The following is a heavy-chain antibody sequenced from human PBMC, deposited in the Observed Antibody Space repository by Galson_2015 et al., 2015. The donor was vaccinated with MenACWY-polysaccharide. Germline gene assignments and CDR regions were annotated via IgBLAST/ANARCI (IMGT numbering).Heavy chain of an antibody. CDR1: GGTFSTYA. J-gene: IGHJ4*02. Sequence: SVKASCKASGGTFSTYAFSWVRQAPGQGLEWIGGIIPYLGSTNNAQKFQGRVTITADDLTSTAYMELSSLRSEDTAVYYCARSDVDIAMAVFDYWGQGT. CDR3: ARSDVDIAMAVFDY. D-gene: IGHD5-18*01. CDR2: IIPYLGST. V-gene: IGHV1-69*13.